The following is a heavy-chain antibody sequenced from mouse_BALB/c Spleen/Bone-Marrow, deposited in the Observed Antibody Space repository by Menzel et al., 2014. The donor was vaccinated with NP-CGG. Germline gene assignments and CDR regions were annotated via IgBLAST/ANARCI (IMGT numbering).Heavy chain of an antibody. D-gene: IGHD2-14*01. Sequence: VQLQQSGAELVMPGAPVKMSCEASGHTFTDYWMHWVKQRPGQGLEWIGAIDTSDSYTSYNQKFKGKATLTVDESSSTAYMQLSSLTSEDSAVYYCARSDYRYDPFAYWGQGTLVTVSA. V-gene: IGHV1-69*01. J-gene: IGHJ3*01. CDR3: ARSDYRYDPFAY. CDR2: IDTSDSYT. CDR1: GHTFTDYW.